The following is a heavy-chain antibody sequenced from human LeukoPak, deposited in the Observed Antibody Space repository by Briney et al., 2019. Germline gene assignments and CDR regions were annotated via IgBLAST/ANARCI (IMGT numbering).Heavy chain of an antibody. D-gene: IGHD2-15*01. CDR1: GYSISSCYY. CDR2: IYHRGST. J-gene: IGHJ4*02. CDR3: ETRAFGYCSGGSCYRALDY. Sequence: SGTLSLTCAVSGYSISSCYYWGWIRQPPGKGLEWIGSIYHRGSTYYNPSLKSGVTIAVDTSKNQFSLKLSSVTAAAAAVSSFETRAFGYCSGGSCYRALDYWGQGTMVTVSS. V-gene: IGHV4-38-2*01.